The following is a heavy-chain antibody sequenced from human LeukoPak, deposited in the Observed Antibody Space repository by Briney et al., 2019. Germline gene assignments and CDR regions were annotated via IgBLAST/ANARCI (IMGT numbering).Heavy chain of an antibody. CDR2: ISAYNGNT. V-gene: IGHV1-18*01. Sequence: ASVKVSCKASGYTFTSYGISWVRQAPGQGLEWMGWISAYNGNTNYAQKLQGRVTMTTDTSTSTAYMELRSLRSDDTAVYYCARDYYGSVFYGMDVWGQGTTVTVSS. CDR1: GYTFTSYG. D-gene: IGHD3-10*01. CDR3: ARDYYGSVFYGMDV. J-gene: IGHJ6*02.